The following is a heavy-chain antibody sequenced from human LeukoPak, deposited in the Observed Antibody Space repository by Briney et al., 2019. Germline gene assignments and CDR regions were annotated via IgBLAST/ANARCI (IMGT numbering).Heavy chain of an antibody. CDR1: GYTFTSNY. V-gene: IGHV1-46*01. Sequence: ASVKVSCKASGYTFTSNYIHWERQAPGQGLEWMGMIYPRDGSTSYAQKFQGRVTVTRDTSTSTVHMELSGLRSEDTAVYYCARDQEGFDYWGQGTLVTVSS. J-gene: IGHJ4*02. CDR2: IYPRDGST. CDR3: ARDQEGFDY.